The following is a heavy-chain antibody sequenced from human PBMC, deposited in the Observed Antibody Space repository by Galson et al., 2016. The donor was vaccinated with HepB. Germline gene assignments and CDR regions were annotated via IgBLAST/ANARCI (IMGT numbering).Heavy chain of an antibody. J-gene: IGHJ4*02. CDR1: GYIFNDYY. D-gene: IGHD3-3*01. V-gene: IGHV1-2*06. CDR2: IHSHLGDT. Sequence: SVKVSCKASGYIFNDYYMHWIRQAPGQGLEWMGRIHSHLGDTEYAQKFQGRVSMTRDTSISTVYLELNRLTSDDTAIYFCARWSQSGSYLDYWGQGTLVPVSS. CDR3: ARWSQSGSYLDY.